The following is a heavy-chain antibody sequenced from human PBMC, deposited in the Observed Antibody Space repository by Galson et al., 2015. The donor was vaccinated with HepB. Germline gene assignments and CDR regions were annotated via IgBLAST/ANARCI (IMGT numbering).Heavy chain of an antibody. CDR3: ARDSVEPLLVPDYYYYYGMDV. CDR1: GFTFSSYS. Sequence: SLRLSCAASGFTFSSYSMNWVRQAPGKGLEWVSSISSSSSYIYYADSVKGRFTISRDNAKNSLYLQMNSLRAEDTAVYYCARDSVEPLLVPDYYYYYGMDVWGQGTTVTVSS. V-gene: IGHV3-21*01. D-gene: IGHD1-14*01. J-gene: IGHJ6*02. CDR2: ISSSSSYI.